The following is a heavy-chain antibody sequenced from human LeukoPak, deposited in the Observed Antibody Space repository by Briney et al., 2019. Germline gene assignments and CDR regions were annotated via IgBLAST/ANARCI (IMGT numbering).Heavy chain of an antibody. CDR3: ARGYYPPRWYFDL. V-gene: IGHV4-34*01. CDR1: GGGFSSYS. CDR2: IIEKGNA. Sequence: SETLSLTCALYGGGFSSYSWSWTWIRQTPEKGLEWIGEIIEKGNANYNPSLKSRVTIDLDTSKNQFSLKLTSMTAADTAMYYCARGYYPPRWYFDLWGRGTLVTVS. D-gene: IGHD3-10*01. J-gene: IGHJ2*01.